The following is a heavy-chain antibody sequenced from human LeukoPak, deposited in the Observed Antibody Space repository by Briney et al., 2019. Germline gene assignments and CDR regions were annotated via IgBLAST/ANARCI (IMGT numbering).Heavy chain of an antibody. CDR1: GYTFTGYY. D-gene: IGHD2-2*01. CDR3: ARERGCSSTSCYRRGWFDP. Sequence: ASVKVSCKASGYTFTGYYMHWVRQATGQGLEWMGWINPNSGGTNYAQKFQGRVTMTRDTFISTAYMELSRLRSDDTAVYYCARERGCSSTSCYRRGWFDPWGQGTLVTVSS. CDR2: INPNSGGT. V-gene: IGHV1-2*02. J-gene: IGHJ5*02.